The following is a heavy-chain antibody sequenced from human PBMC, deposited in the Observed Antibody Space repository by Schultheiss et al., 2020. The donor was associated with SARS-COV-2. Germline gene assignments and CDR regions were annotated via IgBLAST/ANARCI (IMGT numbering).Heavy chain of an antibody. J-gene: IGHJ6*02. CDR2: IIPIFGTA. D-gene: IGHD6-19*01. CDR1: GGTFSSYA. CDR3: ARDRVNEQWLLNYYYYGMDV. Sequence: SVKVSCKASGGTFSSYAISWVRQAPGQGLEWMGGIIPIFGTANYAQKLQGRVTMTTDTSTSTAYMELRSLRSDDTAVYYCARDRVNEQWLLNYYYYGMDVWGQGTTVTVSS. V-gene: IGHV1-69*05.